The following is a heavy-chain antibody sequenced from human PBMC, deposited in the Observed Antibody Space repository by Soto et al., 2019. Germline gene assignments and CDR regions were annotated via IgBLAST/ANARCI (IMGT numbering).Heavy chain of an antibody. D-gene: IGHD6-19*01. CDR3: ARGRIIVAGGFDP. Sequence: QVQLVQSGAEVKKPGASVKVSCKASGYTFTSYDIIWVRQATGQGLEWMGWMNPSTGNTDSAEKFPGRLTMTRNTAISTVNLELTSLRFEDTAGYYCARGRIIVAGGFDPWGQGTMVTVSS. J-gene: IGHJ5*02. CDR2: MNPSTGNT. CDR1: GYTFTSYD. V-gene: IGHV1-8*01.